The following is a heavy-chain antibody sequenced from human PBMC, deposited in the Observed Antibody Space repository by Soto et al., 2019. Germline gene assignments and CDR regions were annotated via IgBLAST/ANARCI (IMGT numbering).Heavy chain of an antibody. CDR3: ARIGRIRAARFSEGDAFDI. D-gene: IGHD6-6*01. V-gene: IGHV2-26*01. Sequence: QVTLKESGPVLVKPTETLTLTCTVSGFSLSNARMGVSWIRQPPGKALEWLAHIFSNYEKSYSTSLKSRLTISKYNSKIQVVLTMTNMDPVDTATYYCARIGRIRAARFSEGDAFDIWGQGTMVTVSS. CDR2: IFSNYEK. CDR1: GFSLSNARMG. J-gene: IGHJ3*02.